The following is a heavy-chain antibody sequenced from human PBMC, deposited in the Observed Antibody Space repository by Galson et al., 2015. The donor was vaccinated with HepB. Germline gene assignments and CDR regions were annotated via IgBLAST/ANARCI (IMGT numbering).Heavy chain of an antibody. CDR3: AKVAMVRGVTIPLDYGMDV. V-gene: IGHV3-23*01. D-gene: IGHD3-10*01. J-gene: IGHJ6*02. CDR2: ISGSGGST. CDR1: GFTFSSYA. Sequence: SLRLSCAASGFTFSSYAMSWVRQAPGKGLEWVSAISGSGGSTYYADSVKGRFTISRDNSKNTLYLQMNSLRAEDTAVYYCAKVAMVRGVTIPLDYGMDVWGQGTTVTVSS.